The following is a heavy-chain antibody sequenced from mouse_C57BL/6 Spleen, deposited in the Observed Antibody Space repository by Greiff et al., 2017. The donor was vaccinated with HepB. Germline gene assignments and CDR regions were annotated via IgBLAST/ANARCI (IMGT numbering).Heavy chain of an antibody. CDR3: ARHENYGSSYESYWYFDV. Sequence: QVQLKQSGAELVKPGASVKLSCKASGYTFTEYTIHWVKQRSGQGLEWIGWFYPGSGSIKYNEKFKDKATLTADKSSSTVYMELSRLTSEDSAVYFCARHENYGSSYESYWYFDVWGTGTTVTVSS. CDR2: FYPGSGSI. V-gene: IGHV1-62-2*01. CDR1: GYTFTEYT. J-gene: IGHJ1*03. D-gene: IGHD1-1*01.